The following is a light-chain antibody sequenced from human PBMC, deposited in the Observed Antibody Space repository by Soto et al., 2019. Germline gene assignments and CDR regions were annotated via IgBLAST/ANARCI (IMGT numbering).Light chain of an antibody. V-gene: IGKV3-20*01. CDR1: QRVSSDY. Sequence: NVLTQSPDTLALSPGERATLSCRPSQRVSSDYLVWYQQKPGQAPRLLIYGASRRATGIQDRLSGSGSGTDFILTISRLEHEDFAVYYCQHSDKSHPSVTFGPGTKVDIK. J-gene: IGKJ3*01. CDR2: GAS. CDR3: QHSDKSHPSVT.